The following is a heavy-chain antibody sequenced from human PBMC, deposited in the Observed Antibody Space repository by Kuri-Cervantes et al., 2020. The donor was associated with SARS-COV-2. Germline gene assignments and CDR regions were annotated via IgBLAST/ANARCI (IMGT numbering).Heavy chain of an antibody. Sequence: GESLKISCAASGFTFSSYGMRWVRQAPGRGLEWVAVISYDGSNKYYADSVKGRFTISRDNSKNTLYLQMNSLRAEDTAVYYCAKALRVVVVAATDLFDYWGRGTLVTVSS. CDR1: GFTFSSYG. CDR3: AKALRVVVVAATDLFDY. D-gene: IGHD2-15*01. V-gene: IGHV3-30*18. CDR2: ISYDGSNK. J-gene: IGHJ4*02.